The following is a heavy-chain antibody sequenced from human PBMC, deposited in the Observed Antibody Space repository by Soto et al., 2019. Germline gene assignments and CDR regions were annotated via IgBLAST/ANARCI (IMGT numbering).Heavy chain of an antibody. CDR3: ARERTVAATGWFDL. CDR1: GDSFSSYF. J-gene: IGHJ5*02. CDR2: VYYSGST. V-gene: IGHV4-59*01. Sequence: SETLSLTCTVSGDSFSSYFWTWIRQPPGKGLEWIGNVYYSGSTKYSPSLNSRVTMSIDRANNLFSLELNSVTAADTAVYYCARERTVAATGWFDLWGQGILVTVS. D-gene: IGHD6-19*01.